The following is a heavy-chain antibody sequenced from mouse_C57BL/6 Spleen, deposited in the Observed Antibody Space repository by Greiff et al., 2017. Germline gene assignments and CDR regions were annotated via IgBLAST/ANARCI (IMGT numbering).Heavy chain of an antibody. D-gene: IGHD2-2*01. CDR3: ARRGNGYPLDY. J-gene: IGHJ2*01. CDR1: GYAFRSSW. V-gene: IGHV1-82*01. Sequence: QVQLQQSGPELVKPGASVKISCKASGYAFRSSWMNWVKQRPGKGLEWIGRIYPGDGDTNYNGKFKGKATLTADKASSTADMQLSSLTSEDSAVYCCARRGNGYPLDYWGQGTTLAVSS. CDR2: IYPGDGDT.